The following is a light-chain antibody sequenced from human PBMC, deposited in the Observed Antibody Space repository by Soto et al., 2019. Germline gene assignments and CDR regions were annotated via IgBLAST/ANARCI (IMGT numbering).Light chain of an antibody. CDR2: EGS. CDR3: CSYASNSPSWV. Sequence: QSVLTQPASVSGSPGQSITISCTGTSSDVGSYNVVSWYQQHPGKAPKLMIYEGSKRPSGVSNRFSASKSGNTASLTISGLQAEDEANYYCCSYASNSPSWVFGGGTKLTVL. J-gene: IGLJ3*02. V-gene: IGLV2-23*01. CDR1: SSDVGSYNV.